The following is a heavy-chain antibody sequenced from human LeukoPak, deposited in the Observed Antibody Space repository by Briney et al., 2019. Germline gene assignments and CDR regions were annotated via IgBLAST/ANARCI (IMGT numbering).Heavy chain of an antibody. Sequence: SETLSLTCTVSGGSISSSNYYWGWIRQPPGKGLEWIGNIYYTGSTYYNPSLKSRVTISVDTSENQFSLKLSSVTAADTAVYYCATGLSITWGQGTLVTVSS. V-gene: IGHV4-39*01. D-gene: IGHD1-1*01. CDR1: GGSISSSNYY. CDR3: ATGLSIT. J-gene: IGHJ5*02. CDR2: IYYTGST.